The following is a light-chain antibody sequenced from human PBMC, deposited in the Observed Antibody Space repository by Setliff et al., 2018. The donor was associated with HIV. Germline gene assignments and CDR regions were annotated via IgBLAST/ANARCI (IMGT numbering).Light chain of an antibody. J-gene: IGLJ1*01. CDR1: NSNIGTTT. CDR3: ASWDDSLKVYV. CDR2: TNS. V-gene: IGLV1-44*01. Sequence: QSVLTQSPSVSGTPGQRVTISCSGSNSNIGTTTVSWYQRLPGAAPKLLIYTNSHRPSGVPDRFSGSKSGTSASLAISGLQSEDEAEYYCASWDDSLKVYVFGSGTKGTVL.